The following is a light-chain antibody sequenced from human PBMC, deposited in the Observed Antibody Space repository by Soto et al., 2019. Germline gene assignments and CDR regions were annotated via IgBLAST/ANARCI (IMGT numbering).Light chain of an antibody. CDR2: AAS. Sequence: DIQLTQSPSFLSASIGDSVTITCRASQAISTYLAWYQQKPGKAPNLLVYAASTLHSGVPSRFSGSGSGTEFTLTITSLQPEDVATYYCQQLHTYRLTFGGGTKVQIK. CDR3: QQLHTYRLT. V-gene: IGKV1-9*01. J-gene: IGKJ4*01. CDR1: QAISTY.